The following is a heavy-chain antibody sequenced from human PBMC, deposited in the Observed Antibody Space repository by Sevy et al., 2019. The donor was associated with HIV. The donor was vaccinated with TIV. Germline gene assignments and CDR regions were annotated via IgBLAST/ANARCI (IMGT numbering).Heavy chain of an antibody. D-gene: IGHD3-3*01. Sequence: GGSLRLSCAASGFTFNKAWMTWVRQAPGKGLEWVGRIKRNGDGGTTDYTAPVKGRFTISRDDSKNTLYLQMNSLKTEDTAVYYCTTKGGFWSGYQYFDYWAQGTLVTVSS. CDR3: TTKGGFWSGYQYFDY. J-gene: IGHJ4*02. CDR2: IKRNGDGGTT. V-gene: IGHV3-15*01. CDR1: GFTFNKAW.